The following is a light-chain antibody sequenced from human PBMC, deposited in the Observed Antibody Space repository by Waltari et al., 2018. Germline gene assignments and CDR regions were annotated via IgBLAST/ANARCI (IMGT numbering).Light chain of an antibody. Sequence: QSVLTQPPSVSGAPGQRVTISCTGSRSNIGAGYDVHWFQQLPGTAPKLLIYGNNNRPSGVPDRFSGSKSGTSASLAISGLQAEDEADYHCQSYDSSLSGAWVFGGGTKLTVL. CDR1: RSNIGAGYD. CDR3: QSYDSSLSGAWV. J-gene: IGLJ3*02. CDR2: GNN. V-gene: IGLV1-40*01.